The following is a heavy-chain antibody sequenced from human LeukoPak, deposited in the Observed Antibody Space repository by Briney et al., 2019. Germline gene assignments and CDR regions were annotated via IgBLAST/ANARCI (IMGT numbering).Heavy chain of an antibody. CDR2: IDQSRST. Sequence: SETLSLTCAVYGASFSDRYWTWIRQPPGKGLEWIGEIDQSRSTKRNPSLKGRVTISLDTSKNQFSLDLTSVTAADTAIYYCAASSQLGSYNWFDPWGQGTPVTVSS. CDR3: AASSQLGSYNWFDP. V-gene: IGHV4-34*01. D-gene: IGHD1-1*01. J-gene: IGHJ5*02. CDR1: GASFSDRY.